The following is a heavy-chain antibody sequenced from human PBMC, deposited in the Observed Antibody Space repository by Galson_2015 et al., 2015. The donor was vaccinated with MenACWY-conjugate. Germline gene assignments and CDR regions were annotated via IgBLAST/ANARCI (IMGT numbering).Heavy chain of an antibody. CDR1: GYSFTTYW. J-gene: IGHJ6*02. CDR2: IYPGDSDT. V-gene: IGHV5-51*01. CDR3: ARGGTNYYYGMVV. D-gene: IGHD3-16*01. Sequence: QSGAEVTKPGESLTISCKGSGYSFTTYWIGWVRQTPGKGLEWMGIIYPGDSDTRYSPSFQGQVTISADKSINTAYLQWSSLSDSDTAMYYCARGGTNYYYGMVVWGQGTTVTVSS.